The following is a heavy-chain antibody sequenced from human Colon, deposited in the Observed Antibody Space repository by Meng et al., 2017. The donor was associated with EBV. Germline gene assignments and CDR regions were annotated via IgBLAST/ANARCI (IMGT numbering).Heavy chain of an antibody. D-gene: IGHD1-1*01. J-gene: IGHJ4*02. CDR2: ISYDGSNK. V-gene: IGHV3-30-3*01. CDR3: ARGKTGTNL. CDR1: GFTFSSYA. Sequence: QMQLVESGGGVVQPVRVLRLSCAASGFTFSSYAMHWVRQAPGKGLEWVAVISYDGSNKYYADSVKGRFTISRDNSKNTLYLQMNSLRAEDTAVYYCARGKTGTNLWGQGTLVTVSS.